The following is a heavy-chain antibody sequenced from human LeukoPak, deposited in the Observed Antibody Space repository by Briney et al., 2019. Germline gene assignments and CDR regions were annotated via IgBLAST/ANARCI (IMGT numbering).Heavy chain of an antibody. J-gene: IGHJ4*02. CDR1: GGTFSSYA. Sequence: SVKLSCKASGGTFSSYAISWVRQAPGQGLEWMGGIIPIFGTANYAQKFQGRVTITADESTSTAYMELSSLRSEDTAVYYCARMYCSSTSCSRSRVVPPYLDYWGQGTLVTVSS. V-gene: IGHV1-69*13. CDR3: ARMYCSSTSCSRSRVVPPYLDY. D-gene: IGHD2-2*01. CDR2: IIPIFGTA.